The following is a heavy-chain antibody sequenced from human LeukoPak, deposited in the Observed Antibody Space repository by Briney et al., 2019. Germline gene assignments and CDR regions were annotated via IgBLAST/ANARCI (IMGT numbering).Heavy chain of an antibody. J-gene: IGHJ5*02. D-gene: IGHD3-22*01. CDR3: ARFRLYYYDSSGYYYDWFDP. CDR2: NNYRGST. V-gene: IGHV4-59*01. CDR1: GGSISSYY. Sequence: SETLSLTCSVSGGSISSYYWSWIRQPPGKGLEWIGYNNYRGSTNYNPSLKSRVTISVDTSKNQFSLKLSSVTAADTAVYYCARFRLYYYDSSGYYYDWFDPWGQGTLVTVSS.